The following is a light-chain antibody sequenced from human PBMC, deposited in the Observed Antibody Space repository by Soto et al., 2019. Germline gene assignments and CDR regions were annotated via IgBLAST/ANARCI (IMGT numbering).Light chain of an antibody. CDR1: QSVSSNY. CDR3: QQYDSSPLT. J-gene: IGKJ4*01. V-gene: IGKV3-20*01. Sequence: EIALTQSPGTLSLSPGERATLSCRASQSVSSNYLAWYQQKPGQAPRLLIYGASSRATGIPDRFSGSGSGTDFTLTISRLEPEDFAVYYCQQYDSSPLTFGGGTKVEIK. CDR2: GAS.